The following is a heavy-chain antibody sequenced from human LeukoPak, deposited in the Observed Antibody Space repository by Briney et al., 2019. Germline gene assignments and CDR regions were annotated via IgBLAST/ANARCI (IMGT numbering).Heavy chain of an antibody. CDR3: AKGSGAYYLYGMDV. D-gene: IGHD3-22*01. J-gene: IGHJ6*02. V-gene: IGHV3-23*01. CDR2: ISGSGGST. Sequence: PGGSLRLSCAASGFTFSSYGMHWVRQAPGKGLEWVSTISGSGGSTYYADSVKGRFTISRDNSKNTVYLQMSSLRAEDTAVYYCAKGSGAYYLYGMDVWGQGTTVTVSS. CDR1: GFTFSSYG.